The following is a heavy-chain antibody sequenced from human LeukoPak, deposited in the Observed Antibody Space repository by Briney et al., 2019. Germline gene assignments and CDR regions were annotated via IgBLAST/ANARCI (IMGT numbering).Heavy chain of an antibody. D-gene: IGHD3-10*01. Sequence: SETLSLTCAVYGGSFSGYYWSWIRQPPGQGLEWIGEINHSGSTNYNPSLKSRVTISVDTSKNQFSLKLSSVTAADTAVYYCARKGYYYGSGSYYIPYYFDYWGQGTLVTVSS. J-gene: IGHJ4*02. V-gene: IGHV4-34*01. CDR3: ARKGYYYGSGSYYIPYYFDY. CDR2: INHSGST. CDR1: GGSFSGYY.